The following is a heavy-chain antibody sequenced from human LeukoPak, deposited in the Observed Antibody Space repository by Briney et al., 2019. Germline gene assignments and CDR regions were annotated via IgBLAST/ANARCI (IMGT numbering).Heavy chain of an antibody. V-gene: IGHV3-21*01. CDR1: GFTLSSYA. Sequence: GGSLRLSCAASGFTLSSYAMSWVRQGPGKGLEWVSSISSSSSYIYYADSVKGRFAISRDNAKNSLYLQMNSLRAEDTAVYYCARDRGSYRIFDYWGQGTLVTVSS. J-gene: IGHJ4*02. CDR2: ISSSSSYI. D-gene: IGHD1-26*01. CDR3: ARDRGSYRIFDY.